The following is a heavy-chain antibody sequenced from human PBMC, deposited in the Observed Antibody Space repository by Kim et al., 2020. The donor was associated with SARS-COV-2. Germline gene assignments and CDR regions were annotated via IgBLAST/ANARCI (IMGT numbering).Heavy chain of an antibody. CDR2: ISWNSGSI. CDR1: GFTFGDYA. V-gene: IGHV3-9*01. D-gene: IGHD6-19*01. Sequence: GGSLRLSCAASGFTFGDYAMHWVRQAPGKGLEWVSGISWNSGSIGYADSVKGRFTISRDNAKNSLYLQMNSLRAEDTALYYCAKGGRRYSSGWYGYYFDYWGQGTLVTVSS. CDR3: AKGGRRYSSGWYGYYFDY. J-gene: IGHJ4*02.